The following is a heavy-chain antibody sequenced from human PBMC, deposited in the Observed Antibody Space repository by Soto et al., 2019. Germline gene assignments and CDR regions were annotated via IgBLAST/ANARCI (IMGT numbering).Heavy chain of an antibody. CDR1: GGTFSSYT. J-gene: IGHJ4*02. CDR3: ARDSGYCSVGRCQIEGPIDY. D-gene: IGHD2-15*01. V-gene: IGHV1-69*08. CDR2: IIPTLGIA. Sequence: QVQLVQSGAEVKKPGSSVKVSCKASGGTFSSYTISWVRQAPGQGREWMGRIIPTLGIANYAQKFQGRVTITADKSTSTAYMELSSLRSEDTAVYYCARDSGYCSVGRCQIEGPIDYWGQGTLVTVSS.